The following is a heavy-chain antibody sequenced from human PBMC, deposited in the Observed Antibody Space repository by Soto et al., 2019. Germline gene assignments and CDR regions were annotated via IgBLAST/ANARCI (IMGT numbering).Heavy chain of an antibody. Sequence: PGESLKVSCKGSGYSFTSYWIGWVRQKPGKGLEWMGIIYPGDSDTRYGPSFQGQVTISADKSISTAYLQWSSLKASDTAMYYCARQHYDSSGYYEASAFDIWGQGTMVTVSS. CDR1: GYSFTSYW. J-gene: IGHJ3*02. V-gene: IGHV5-51*01. D-gene: IGHD3-22*01. CDR3: ARQHYDSSGYYEASAFDI. CDR2: IYPGDSDT.